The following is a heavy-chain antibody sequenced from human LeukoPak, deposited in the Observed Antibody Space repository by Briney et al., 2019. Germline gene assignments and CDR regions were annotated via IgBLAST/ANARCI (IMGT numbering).Heavy chain of an antibody. D-gene: IGHD6-19*01. J-gene: IGHJ4*02. CDR3: ATDLCSSGQD. CDR2: INSDGSST. CDR1: GFTFSKHW. V-gene: IGHV3-74*01. Sequence: PGGSLRLSCAASGFTFSKHWMLWVRQAPGKGLVWVSRINSDGSSTNYADSVKGRFTISRDNAKNTLYLQMNSLRAEDTAVYYCATDLCSSGQDWGQGTLVTVSS.